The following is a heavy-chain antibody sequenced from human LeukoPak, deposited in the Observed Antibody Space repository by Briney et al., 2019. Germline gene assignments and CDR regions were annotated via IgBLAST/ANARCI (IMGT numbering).Heavy chain of an antibody. D-gene: IGHD2/OR15-2a*01. Sequence: GGSLRLSRAAFTTFAMSWVRQAPGMGLEWVSVISDRGDKTHYADSVRGRFTISRDNSKKTVSLQMNGLRVDDTAVYFCAKVFYTSSFDFSGQGILVTVSP. V-gene: IGHV3-23*01. J-gene: IGHJ4*02. CDR1: TTFA. CDR2: ISDRGDKT. CDR3: AKVFYTSSFDF.